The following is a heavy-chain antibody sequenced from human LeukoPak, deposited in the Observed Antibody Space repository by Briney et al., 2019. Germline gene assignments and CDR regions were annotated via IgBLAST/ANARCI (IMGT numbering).Heavy chain of an antibody. D-gene: IGHD6-13*01. CDR1: GGSISSSSYY. Sequence: SETLSLTSTVSGGSISSSSYYWGWIRQPPGKGLEWIGSIYYSGSTYYNPSLKGRVTISVDTSKNQFSLKLSSVTAADTAVYYCAREVRSSSWYYYWGQGTLVTVSS. J-gene: IGHJ4*02. V-gene: IGHV4-39*07. CDR3: AREVRSSSWYYY. CDR2: IYYSGST.